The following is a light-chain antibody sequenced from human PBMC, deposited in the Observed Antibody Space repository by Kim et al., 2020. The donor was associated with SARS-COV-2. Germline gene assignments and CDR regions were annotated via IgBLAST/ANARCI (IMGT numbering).Light chain of an antibody. CDR3: LQHSTYPIT. CDR1: QSISSY. V-gene: IGKV1-39*01. CDR2: AAS. Sequence: SLSASVGDRVTITCRASQSISSYLNWYQQKPGKAPKLLIYAASSLQSGVPSRFSGSGSGTDFTLTISSLQPEDFATYFCLQHSTYPITFGQGTRLEI. J-gene: IGKJ5*01.